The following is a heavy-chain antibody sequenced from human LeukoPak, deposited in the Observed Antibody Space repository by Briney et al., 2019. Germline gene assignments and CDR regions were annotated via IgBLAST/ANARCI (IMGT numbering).Heavy chain of an antibody. V-gene: IGHV1-3*01. CDR2: INAGNGNP. CDR1: GYTFTIYA. Sequence: ASVKVSCKASGYTFTIYAMHWVRQAPGRRLEWMGWINAGNGNPKYSQKFQGRVTITRDTSASTAYMELSSQRSEDTAVYYCARDLIGAAMGYWGPGTLVTVSS. CDR3: ARDLIGAAMGY. D-gene: IGHD2-2*01. J-gene: IGHJ4*02.